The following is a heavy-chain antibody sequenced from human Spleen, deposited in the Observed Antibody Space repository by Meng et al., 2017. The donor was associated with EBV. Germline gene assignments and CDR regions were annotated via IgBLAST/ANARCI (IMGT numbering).Heavy chain of an antibody. CDR2: ISCTGTNI. Sequence: AQRVAAGGYWNHPVVSLRLCGAACGCAVKNSWSDLGCRSPKEGLELCAYISCTGTNIYSADSVKGRFSVSTDKSEKSLFLQMNSLRVDDTAVYYCARGSRRLGGHYSYWGQGTLVTVSS. CDR1: GCAVKNSW. D-gene: IGHD4-11*01. J-gene: IGHJ4*02. V-gene: IGHV3-11*01. CDR3: ARGSRRLGGHYSY.